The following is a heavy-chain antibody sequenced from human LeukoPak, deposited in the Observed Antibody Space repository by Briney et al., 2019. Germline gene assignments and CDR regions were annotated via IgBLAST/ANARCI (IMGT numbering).Heavy chain of an antibody. CDR1: GFTFSNSG. CDR2: IRFVENDK. D-gene: IGHD2-15*01. Sequence: GGSLRLSCVASGFTFSNSGMHWVRQAPGKGLEWVAFIRFVENDKYYADSVKGRFTISRDNSKNTLYLQMSSLRPEDSALYYCAKAPVTTCRGAFCYPFDYWGLGTLVTVPS. CDR3: AKAPVTTCRGAFCYPFDY. V-gene: IGHV3-30*02. J-gene: IGHJ4*02.